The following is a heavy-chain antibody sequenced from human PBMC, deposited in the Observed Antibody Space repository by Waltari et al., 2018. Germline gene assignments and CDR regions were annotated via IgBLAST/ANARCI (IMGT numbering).Heavy chain of an antibody. V-gene: IGHV3-53*01. CDR2: IYSGGSI. Sequence: EVQLEESGGGLIQPGGSLRLPCAASGFTFRSNYMGWVRQAPGKGLEWVSVIYSGGSIYYADSVKGRFTISRGNSKNTVYLQMNSLRVEDTAVYYCAREAPGYFDLWGRGTLVTVSS. CDR1: GFTFRSNY. J-gene: IGHJ2*01. CDR3: AREAPGYFDL.